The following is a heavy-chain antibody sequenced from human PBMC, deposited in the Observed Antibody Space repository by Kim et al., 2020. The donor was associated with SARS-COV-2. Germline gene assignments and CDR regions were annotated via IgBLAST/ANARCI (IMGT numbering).Heavy chain of an antibody. CDR1: GFTFSSYA. Sequence: GGSLRLSCAASGFTFSSYAMSWVRQAPGKGLEWVSAISGSGGSTYYAHSVKGRFTISRDNSKNTLYLQMNSLRAEDTAVYYCANYAVTMVRGVIITSNDAFDIWGQGTMVTVSS. D-gene: IGHD3-10*01. J-gene: IGHJ3*02. CDR3: ANYAVTMVRGVIITSNDAFDI. CDR2: ISGSGGST. V-gene: IGHV3-23*01.